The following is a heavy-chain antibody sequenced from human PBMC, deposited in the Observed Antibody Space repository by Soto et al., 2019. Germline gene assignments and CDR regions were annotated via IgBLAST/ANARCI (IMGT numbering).Heavy chain of an antibody. CDR2: IIPIFGTA. CDR1: GGTFSSYA. Sequence: ASVKVSCKASGGTFSSYAISWARQAPGQGLEWMGGIIPIFGTANYAQKFQGRVTITADESTSTAYMELSSLRSEDTAVYYCASRYYGSGSYYNLGYYYGMDVWGQGTTVTVSS. V-gene: IGHV1-69*13. J-gene: IGHJ6*02. CDR3: ASRYYGSGSYYNLGYYYGMDV. D-gene: IGHD3-10*01.